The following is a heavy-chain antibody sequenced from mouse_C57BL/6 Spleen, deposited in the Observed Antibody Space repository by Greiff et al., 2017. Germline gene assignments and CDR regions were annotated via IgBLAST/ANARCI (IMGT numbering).Heavy chain of an antibody. D-gene: IGHD2-3*01. CDR1: GYTFTSYW. V-gene: IGHV1-50*01. J-gene: IGHJ4*01. CDR2: IDPSDSYT. Sequence: QVQLKQPGAELVKPGASVKLSCKASGYTFTSYWMQWVKQRPGQGLEWIGEIDPSDSYTNYNQKFKGKATLTVDTSSSTAYMQLSSLTSEDSAVYYCARHDGAMDYWGQGTSVTVSS. CDR3: ARHDGAMDY.